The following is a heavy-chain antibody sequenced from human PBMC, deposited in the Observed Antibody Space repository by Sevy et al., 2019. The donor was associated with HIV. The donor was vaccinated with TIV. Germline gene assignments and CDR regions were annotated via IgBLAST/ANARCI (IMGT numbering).Heavy chain of an antibody. J-gene: IGHJ4*02. CDR1: GFTFSKYW. D-gene: IGHD1-7*01. V-gene: IGHV3-7*01. CDR3: ARGDGNYYFHY. CDR2: IKQDAGQK. Sequence: GGSLRISCAASGFTFSKYWMSWVRQAPGKGLEWVANIKQDAGQKYYVDSVKGRFTISRDNAKNSLYLQMNSLRAEDTAVYFCARGDGNYYFHYWGQGTLVTVSS.